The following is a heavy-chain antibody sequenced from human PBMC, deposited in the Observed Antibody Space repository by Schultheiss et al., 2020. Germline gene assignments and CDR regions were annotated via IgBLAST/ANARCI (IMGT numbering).Heavy chain of an antibody. CDR3: AKGSVAFITMIVVDSYYFDY. CDR1: GFTVSSNY. CDR2: IDSGGYAM. V-gene: IGHV3-53*01. Sequence: GGSLRLSCAASGFTVSSNYMSWVRQAPGKGLEWVSHIDSGGYAMFYLDSVKGRFIISRDNSKNTLYLQMNSLRAEDTAVYYCAKGSVAFITMIVVDSYYFDYWGQGTLVTVSS. D-gene: IGHD3-22*01. J-gene: IGHJ4*02.